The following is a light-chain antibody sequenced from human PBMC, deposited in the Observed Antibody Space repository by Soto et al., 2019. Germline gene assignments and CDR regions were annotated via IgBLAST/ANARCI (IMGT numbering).Light chain of an antibody. CDR3: QQYGSSGT. Sequence: EIMLTQSTATPSVSPGERATLSCRASQSVSSSYLAWYQQKPGQAPRLLIYGASSRATGIPDRCSGSGSGTDFTLIISRLEPEDFAVYCCQQYGSSGTFGQGTKVDIK. CDR2: GAS. CDR1: QSVSSSY. V-gene: IGKV3-20*01. J-gene: IGKJ1*01.